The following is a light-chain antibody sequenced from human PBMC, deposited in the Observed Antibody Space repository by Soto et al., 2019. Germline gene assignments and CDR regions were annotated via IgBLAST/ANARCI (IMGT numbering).Light chain of an antibody. CDR2: GAS. J-gene: IGKJ1*01. CDR3: QQYDNWPRT. V-gene: IGKV3-15*01. Sequence: EIVMTQSPATLSVSPGGRATLSCRASQSVTSNLAWYQQKPGQAPRLLIYGASTRATDIPARFSGSGSGTEFTLTISSLQSEDFAVYYCQQYDNWPRTFGQGTRWIS. CDR1: QSVTSN.